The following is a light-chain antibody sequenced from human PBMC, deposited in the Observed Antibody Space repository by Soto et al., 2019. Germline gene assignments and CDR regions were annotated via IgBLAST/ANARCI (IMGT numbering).Light chain of an antibody. CDR3: QQSYSTGT. CDR1: QSISNY. J-gene: IGKJ2*01. CDR2: AAS. Sequence: DIQMTQSPSSLSVSVGDRVTITCRASQSISNYLNWYQQKPGKAPKLLIYAASSLQSGVPSRFSGSGSGTDFTLTINSLQPDDFATYYCQQSYSTGTFDQGTKLEI. V-gene: IGKV1-39*01.